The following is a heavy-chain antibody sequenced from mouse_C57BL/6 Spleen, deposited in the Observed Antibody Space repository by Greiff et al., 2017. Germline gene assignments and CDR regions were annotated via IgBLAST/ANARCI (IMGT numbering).Heavy chain of an antibody. CDR2: ILPGSGST. V-gene: IGHV1-9*01. CDR3: ARSEFYDGYLRAMDY. J-gene: IGHJ4*01. Sequence: VKLVESGAELMKPGASVKLSCKATGYTFTGYWIEWVKQRPGHGLEWIGEILPGSGSTNYNEQFKGKATFTADTSSNTAYMQLSSLTTDDSAIYYCARSEFYDGYLRAMDYWGQGTSVTVSS. CDR1: GYTFTGYW. D-gene: IGHD2-3*01.